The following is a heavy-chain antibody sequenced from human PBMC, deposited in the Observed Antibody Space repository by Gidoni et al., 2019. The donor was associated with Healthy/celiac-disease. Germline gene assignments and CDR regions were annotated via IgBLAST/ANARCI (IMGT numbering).Heavy chain of an antibody. Sequence: VQLVESGGGVVQPGRSLRLSCAASGFTFSSYGMHWVRRAPGKGLEWVAVISYDGSNKYYAASVKGRFTISRDNSKNTLYLQMNSLRAEDTAVYYCAKDLTGDGALGYWGQGTLVTVSS. CDR2: ISYDGSNK. V-gene: IGHV3-30*18. J-gene: IGHJ4*02. D-gene: IGHD7-27*01. CDR1: GFTFSSYG. CDR3: AKDLTGDGALGY.